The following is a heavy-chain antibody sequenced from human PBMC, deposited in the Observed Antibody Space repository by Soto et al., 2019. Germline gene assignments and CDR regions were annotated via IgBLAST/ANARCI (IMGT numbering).Heavy chain of an antibody. CDR1: GGTFSSYA. Sequence: SVKVSCKASGGTFSSYAISWVRQAPGQGFEWMGGIIPIFGTANYAQKFQGRVTITADKSTSTAYMELSSLRSEDTAVYYCARVGVTMVRGPYGMDVWGQGTTVTVSS. V-gene: IGHV1-69*06. D-gene: IGHD3-10*01. CDR2: IIPIFGTA. CDR3: ARVGVTMVRGPYGMDV. J-gene: IGHJ6*02.